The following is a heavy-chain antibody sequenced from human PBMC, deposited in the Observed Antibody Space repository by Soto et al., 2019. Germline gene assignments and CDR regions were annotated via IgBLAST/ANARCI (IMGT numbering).Heavy chain of an antibody. Sequence: QVQLVQSGAEVKKPGSSVKVSCKASGDAFTNYIFDWVRQAPGQGLGWMGGIIPMFGTPKYAQTFQDRVTMSADVSTVTAYLELTSLRFDDTAVYYCARGRDQPPVGLYCDSWGEGTRVTVSS. CDR2: IIPMFGTP. V-gene: IGHV1-69*01. J-gene: IGHJ4*02. CDR3: ARGRDQPPVGLYCDS. CDR1: GDAFTNYI. D-gene: IGHD1-26*01.